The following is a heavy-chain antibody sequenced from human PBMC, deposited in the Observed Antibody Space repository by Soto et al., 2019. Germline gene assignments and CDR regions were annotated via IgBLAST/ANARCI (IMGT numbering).Heavy chain of an antibody. Sequence: GGSLRLSCAASGFTFSSYGMHWVRQAPGKGLEWVAVIWYDGSNKYYADSVKGRFTISRDNSKNTLYLQMNSLRAEDTAVYYCARVSADCSSTSCYTVVYYYGMDVWGQGTTVTVSS. D-gene: IGHD2-2*02. V-gene: IGHV3-33*01. CDR1: GFTFSSYG. CDR3: ARVSADCSSTSCYTVVYYYGMDV. CDR2: IWYDGSNK. J-gene: IGHJ6*02.